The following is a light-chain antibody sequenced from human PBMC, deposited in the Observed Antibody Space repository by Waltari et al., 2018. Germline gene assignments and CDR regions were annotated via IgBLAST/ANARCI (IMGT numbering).Light chain of an antibody. Sequence: QSALTQPASVSGSPGQSITISCTGSSSDVGTYNLVSWYQQHPGQAPKLMIYDATKRPSGISSRFAGSKSGNTASLTISVLQAEDEADYHCCAYAGGSSVIFGGGTKVTVL. V-gene: IGLV2-23*01. CDR3: CAYAGGSSVI. CDR1: SSDVGTYNL. CDR2: DAT. J-gene: IGLJ2*01.